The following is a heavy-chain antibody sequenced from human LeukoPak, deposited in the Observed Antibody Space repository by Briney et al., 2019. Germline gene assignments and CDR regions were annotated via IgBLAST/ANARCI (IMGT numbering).Heavy chain of an antibody. CDR1: GFTFDDYA. J-gene: IGHJ4*02. Sequence: GGSLRLSCAASGFTFDDYAMHWVRQAPGKGLEWVSGISWNSGSIGYADSVKGRFTISRDNAKNSLYLQMNSLRAEDTALYYCAKVYSYGNAFDYWGQGTLATVSS. D-gene: IGHD5-18*01. V-gene: IGHV3-9*01. CDR3: AKVYSYGNAFDY. CDR2: ISWNSGSI.